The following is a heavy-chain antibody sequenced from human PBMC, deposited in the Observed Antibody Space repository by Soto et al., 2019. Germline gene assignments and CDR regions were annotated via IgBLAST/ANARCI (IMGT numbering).Heavy chain of an antibody. CDR1: GYTXTSYG. CDR2: ISAYNGNT. D-gene: IGHD6-13*01. V-gene: IGHV1-18*01. CDR3: ARDQGSYSSSWYEFDP. Sequence: SXKVSYKASGYTXTSYGISLVRQAPGQGLEWMGWISAYNGNTNYAQKLQGRVTMTTDTSTSTAYMELRSLRSDDTAVYYCARDQGSYSSSWYEFDPWGQGTLVTVS. J-gene: IGHJ5*02.